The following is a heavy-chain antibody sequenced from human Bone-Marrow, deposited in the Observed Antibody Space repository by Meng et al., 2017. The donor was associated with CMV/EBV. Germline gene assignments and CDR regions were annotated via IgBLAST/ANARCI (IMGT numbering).Heavy chain of an antibody. V-gene: IGHV2-70*04. CDR3: ARIKTRGFNFDY. Sequence: SGPTLVKPTQTLTLTCTFSGFALSTSGMRVTWIRQPPGKSLEWLARIAWDGDKFYRTSLKTRLTISKDNSKNQVVLTMTNMDPMDTATYYCARIKTRGFNFDYWGRGILVTVSS. CDR2: IAWDGDK. J-gene: IGHJ4*02. CDR1: GFALSTSGMR. D-gene: IGHD3-22*01.